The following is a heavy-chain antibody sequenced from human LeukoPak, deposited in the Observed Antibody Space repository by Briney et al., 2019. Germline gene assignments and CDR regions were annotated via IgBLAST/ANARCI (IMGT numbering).Heavy chain of an antibody. CDR3: VRARGAGPGAHFDY. D-gene: IGHD3-10*01. J-gene: IGHJ4*02. Sequence: GGSLRLSCAASGFTFSNAWMSWVRQAPGKGLEWVGRIKSKTDGGTTDYAAPVKGRFTISRDDSKNTLYLQMNSLRAEDAAAYYCVRARGAGPGAHFDYWGQGTLVTVSS. CDR1: GFTFSNAW. V-gene: IGHV3-15*01. CDR2: IKSKTDGGTT.